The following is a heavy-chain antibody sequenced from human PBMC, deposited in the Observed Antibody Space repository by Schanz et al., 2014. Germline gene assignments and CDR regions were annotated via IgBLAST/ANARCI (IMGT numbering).Heavy chain of an antibody. D-gene: IGHD3-22*01. Sequence: VQLVESGGGLVKPGGSLRLSCAASGFTFSTYAMSWVRQAPGKGLEWVSAISGSGGSTYYADSVKGRFTISRDNSKNSLYLQMNSLKAEDTAVYYCAKDPSHGDYDYYFDYWGQGTLXTVSS. J-gene: IGHJ4*02. V-gene: IGHV3-23*04. CDR1: GFTFSTYA. CDR3: AKDPSHGDYDYYFDY. CDR2: ISGSGGST.